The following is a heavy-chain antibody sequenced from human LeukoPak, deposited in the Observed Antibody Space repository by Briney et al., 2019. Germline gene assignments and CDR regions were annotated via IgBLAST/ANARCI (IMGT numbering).Heavy chain of an antibody. Sequence: GGSLRLSCAASGFTFSSYWMSWVRQAPGKGLEWVANIEQDGSEKYYVDSVKGRFTISRDNSRNTLYLQMNSLRTEDTALYYCAKGTYTAYNSGCAYWGQGTLVTVSS. CDR3: AKGTYTAYNSGCAY. CDR1: GFTFSSYW. D-gene: IGHD5-24*01. V-gene: IGHV3-7*01. J-gene: IGHJ4*02. CDR2: IEQDGSEK.